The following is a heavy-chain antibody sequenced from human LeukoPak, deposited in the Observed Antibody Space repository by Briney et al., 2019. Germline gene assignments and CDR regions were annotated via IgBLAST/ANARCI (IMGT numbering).Heavy chain of an antibody. Sequence: GGSLRLSCVASVFTFSVYAMSWVRQAPPRGREGVSSLRGDGDTFYADSVKGRFILSRDDSRNTVYLQLNNLRVEDTAIYYCAKANWVSNADAVLWGQGTLVTVSS. CDR3: AKANWVSNADAVL. D-gene: IGHD1-1*01. V-gene: IGHV3-23*01. J-gene: IGHJ4*02. CDR2: LRGDGDT. CDR1: VFTFSVYA.